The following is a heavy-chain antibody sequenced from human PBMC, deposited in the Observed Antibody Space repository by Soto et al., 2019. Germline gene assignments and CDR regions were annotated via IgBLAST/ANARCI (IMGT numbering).Heavy chain of an antibody. D-gene: IGHD1-26*01. CDR2: ISYDGSYQ. J-gene: IGHJ4*02. V-gene: IGHV3-30*18. Sequence: QVQLVESGGGVVQPGTSLRLSCEASGFAFNKFGMHWVRQAPGKGLESVAFISYDGSYQYYADSVQGRLTITRDNSMNTLNMQLNSLRREDTAVYYCAKGGEVGGVLGDHWGQGTLVTVSS. CDR1: GFAFNKFG. CDR3: AKGGEVGGVLGDH.